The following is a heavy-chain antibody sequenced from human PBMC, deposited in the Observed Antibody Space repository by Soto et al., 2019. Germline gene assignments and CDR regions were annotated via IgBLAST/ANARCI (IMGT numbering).Heavy chain of an antibody. CDR3: ARGYCSSTSCYLYFDY. V-gene: IGHV4-34*01. D-gene: IGHD2-2*01. CDR1: GGSFSGYY. J-gene: IGHJ4*02. CDR2: INHSGST. Sequence: LSLTCAVYGGSFSGYYWSWIRQPPGKGLEWIGEINHSGSTNYNPSLKSRVTISVDTSKNQFSLKLSSVTAADTAVYYCARGYCSSTSCYLYFDYWGQGTLVTVSS.